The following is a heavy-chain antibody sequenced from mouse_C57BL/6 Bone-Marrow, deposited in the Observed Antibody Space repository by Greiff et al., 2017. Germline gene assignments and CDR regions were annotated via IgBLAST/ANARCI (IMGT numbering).Heavy chain of an antibody. Sequence: QVQLQQPGAELVKPGASVKLSCKASGYTFTSYWMHWVKQRPGQGLEWIGMIHPNSGSTNYNEKFKSKATLTVDKSSSTAYMQLSSLTSEDSAVYYCARKQGRSLYAMGYRGQGTSVTVSS. V-gene: IGHV1-64*01. CDR2: IHPNSGST. CDR3: ARKQGRSLYAMGY. J-gene: IGHJ4*01. CDR1: GYTFTSYW.